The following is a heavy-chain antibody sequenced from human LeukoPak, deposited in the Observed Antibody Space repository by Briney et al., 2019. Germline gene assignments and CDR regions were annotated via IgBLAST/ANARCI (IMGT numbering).Heavy chain of an antibody. V-gene: IGHV3-7*01. CDR3: ARDGSHYDILTGGKGDDAFDI. Sequence: GGSLRLSCAASEFTFSTYWMNWVRQAPGKGLEWVANIKQDGSEKNYVDSVKGRFTISRDNSKNTLYLQMNSLRAEDTAVYYCARDGSHYDILTGGKGDDAFDIWGQGTMVTVSS. CDR1: EFTFSTYW. J-gene: IGHJ3*02. CDR2: IKQDGSEK. D-gene: IGHD3-9*01.